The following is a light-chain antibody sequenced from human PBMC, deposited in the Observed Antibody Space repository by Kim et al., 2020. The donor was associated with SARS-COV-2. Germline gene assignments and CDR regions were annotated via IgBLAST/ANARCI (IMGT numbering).Light chain of an antibody. V-gene: IGLV1-51*01. CDR3: QAWDTSLSSGLVV. Sequence: VTICCSGSDSNIGNNYVAWFQQLPGTAPKLHIYDNYKRPSEIPGRFSGSKSGTSATLGITGLQTGDEADYYCQAWDTSLSSGLVVFGGGTQLTVL. CDR1: DSNIGNNY. J-gene: IGLJ2*01. CDR2: DNY.